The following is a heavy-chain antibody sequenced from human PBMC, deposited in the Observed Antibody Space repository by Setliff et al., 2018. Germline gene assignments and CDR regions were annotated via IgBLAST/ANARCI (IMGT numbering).Heavy chain of an antibody. J-gene: IGHJ6*02. CDR1: GGSISSGSYY. V-gene: IGHV4-61*02. CDR3: ARVRSYGSGNYYYYYYDMDV. Sequence: PSETLSLTCTVSGGSISSGSYYWSWIRQPAGKGLEWIGRIYTSGSTNYNPSLKSRVTISVDTSKNQFSLKLSSATAADTALYYCARVRSYGSGNYYYYYYDMDVWGQGTTVTVSS. CDR2: IYTSGST. D-gene: IGHD3-10*01.